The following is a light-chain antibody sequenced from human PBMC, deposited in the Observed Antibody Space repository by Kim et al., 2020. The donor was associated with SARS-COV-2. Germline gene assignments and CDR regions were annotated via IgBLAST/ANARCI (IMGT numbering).Light chain of an antibody. CDR1: SGHSSYA. Sequence: GASVKLTCTLSSGHSSYAIAWHQQQPEKGPRYLMKLNSDGSHSKGDGIPDRCSGSSSGAERYLTTSSLQAEDEADYYCQTWGTGIGFGGGTQLTVL. J-gene: IGLJ3*02. CDR2: LNSDGSH. CDR3: QTWGTGIG. V-gene: IGLV4-69*01.